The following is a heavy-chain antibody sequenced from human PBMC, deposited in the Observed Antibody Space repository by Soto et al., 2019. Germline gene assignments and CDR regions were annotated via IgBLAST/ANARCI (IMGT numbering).Heavy chain of an antibody. CDR2: IYYSGST. J-gene: IGHJ4*02. CDR1: GGSISSGYYY. V-gene: IGHV4-30-4*01. Sequence: VQLRESGPGLVKPSQTLSLTCTVSGGSISSGYYYWSWIRQPPGKGLEWIGYIYYSGSTYYNPSLKGLVTVXXDXSXXQFALKLSSVTAADTAVYYCARVRGHDSSGYYFAYWGQGTLVTVSS. CDR3: ARVRGHDSSGYYFAY. D-gene: IGHD3-22*01.